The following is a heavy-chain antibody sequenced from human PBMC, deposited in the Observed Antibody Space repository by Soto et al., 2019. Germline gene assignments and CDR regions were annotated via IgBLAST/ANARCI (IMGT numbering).Heavy chain of an antibody. CDR1: GFTFSSYA. J-gene: IGHJ6*02. CDR2: ISYDGSNK. D-gene: IGHD3-22*01. CDR3: ARSYYDSSGYYHQIYYYYYYGMDV. V-gene: IGHV3-30-3*01. Sequence: GVSLRLSCAASGFTFSSYAMHWVRQAPGKGLEWVAVISYDGSNKYYADSVKGRFTISRDNSKNTLYLQMNSLRAEDTAVYYCARSYYDSSGYYHQIYYYYYYGMDVWGQGTTVTVS.